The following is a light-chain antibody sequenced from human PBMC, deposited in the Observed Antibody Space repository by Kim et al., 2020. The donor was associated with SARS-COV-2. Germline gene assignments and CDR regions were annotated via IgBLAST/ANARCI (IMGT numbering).Light chain of an antibody. CDR2: GAS. CDR3: QQESSSPAT. CDR1: QSVSSNY. Sequence: EIVLTQSPGTLSLSPGERATLSCRASQSVSSNYLAWYQQKPGQAPRLLIYGASSRAIGIPDRFSGSGSGTDFTLTITRLEPEDFAVYFCQQESSSPATFGQG. V-gene: IGKV3-20*01. J-gene: IGKJ1*01.